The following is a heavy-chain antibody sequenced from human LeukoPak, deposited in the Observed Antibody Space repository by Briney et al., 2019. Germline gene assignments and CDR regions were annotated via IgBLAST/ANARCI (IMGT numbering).Heavy chain of an antibody. CDR2: INPSSGGT. V-gene: IGHV1-2*02. D-gene: IGHD4-23*01. Sequence: ASVKVSCKTSGYTFTGYYMHWVRQAPGQGLEWMGWINPSSGGTNYAQKFQGRVTMTRDTSISTAYMELSRLRSDDTAVYYCARISTVVTPKTLGYWGQGTLVTVSS. J-gene: IGHJ4*02. CDR1: GYTFTGYY. CDR3: ARISTVVTPKTLGY.